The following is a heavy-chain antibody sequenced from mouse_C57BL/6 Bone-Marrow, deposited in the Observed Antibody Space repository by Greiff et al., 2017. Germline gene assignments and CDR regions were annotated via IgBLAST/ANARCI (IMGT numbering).Heavy chain of an antibody. J-gene: IGHJ1*03. CDR2: ISGGGGNT. Sequence: EVQRVESGGGLVKPGGSLKLSCAASGFTFSSYTMSWVRQTPEKRLEWVATISGGGGNTYYPDSVKGRFTSSRDNAKNTLYLQMSSLRSEDTALYYCARHPYFDVWGTGTTVTVSS. CDR1: GFTFSSYT. V-gene: IGHV5-9*01. CDR3: ARHPYFDV.